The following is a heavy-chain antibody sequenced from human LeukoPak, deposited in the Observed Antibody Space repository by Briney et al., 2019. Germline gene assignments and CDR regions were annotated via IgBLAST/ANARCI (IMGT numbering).Heavy chain of an antibody. CDR3: ANGPGYSSSSGLGFDY. V-gene: IGHV3-23*01. Sequence: GGSLRLSCAASGFTFSSYAMSWVRQAPGKGLEWVSAISGSGGSTYYADSVKGRFTISRDNSKNTLYLQMNSLRAEDTAVHYCANGPGYSSSSGLGFDYWGQGTLVTVSS. CDR1: GFTFSSYA. CDR2: ISGSGGST. J-gene: IGHJ4*02. D-gene: IGHD6-6*01.